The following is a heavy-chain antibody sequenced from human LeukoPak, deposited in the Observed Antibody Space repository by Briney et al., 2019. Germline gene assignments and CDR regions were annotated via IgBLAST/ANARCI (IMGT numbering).Heavy chain of an antibody. CDR3: ARDAGGYSGKYGMDV. CDR2: INPSGGST. CDR1: GYTFTSYY. J-gene: IGHJ6*02. Sequence: ASVKVSCKASGYTFTSYYMHWVRQAPGQGLEWMGIINPSGGSTSYAQKFQGRVTMTRDTSTSTVYMELSSLRSEDTAVYYCARDAGGYSGKYGMDVWGQGTTATVSS. D-gene: IGHD5-12*01. V-gene: IGHV1-46*01.